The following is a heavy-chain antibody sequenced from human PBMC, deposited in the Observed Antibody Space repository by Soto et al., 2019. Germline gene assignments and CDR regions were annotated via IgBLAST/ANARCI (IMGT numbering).Heavy chain of an antibody. J-gene: IGHJ6*02. CDR3: ARDDAGRLWGMDV. CDR2: IYYSGST. V-gene: IGHV4-30-4*01. CDR1: CGSIISGDYY. Sequence: SETLSLTCTFSCGSIISGDYYWSWIRQPPGKGLEWIGYIYYSGSTYYNPSLKSRVTISVDTSKNQFSLKLSSVTAADTAVYYCARDDAGRLWGMDVWGQGTTVTVSS. D-gene: IGHD5-12*01.